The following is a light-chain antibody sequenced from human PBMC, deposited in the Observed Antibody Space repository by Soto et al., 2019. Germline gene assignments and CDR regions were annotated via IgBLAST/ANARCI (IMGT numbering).Light chain of an antibody. V-gene: IGKV1-27*01. J-gene: IGKJ1*01. CDR2: AAY. Sequence: DIQMTQSPSSLSASVGDRVTISCRASQGIANYLAWYQQKPGKVPELLIYAAYTLHSGVPSRFSGSGSGTDFTLTISSLQPEDVASYYCQKYSSAPWTFGQGTKVEIK. CDR3: QKYSSAPWT. CDR1: QGIANY.